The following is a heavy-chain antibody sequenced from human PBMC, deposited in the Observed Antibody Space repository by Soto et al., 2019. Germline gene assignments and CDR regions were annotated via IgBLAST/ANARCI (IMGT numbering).Heavy chain of an antibody. J-gene: IGHJ4*02. CDR2: ISGSGGST. D-gene: IGHD4-17*01. V-gene: IGHV3-23*01. Sequence: EVQLLESGGGLVQPGGSLRLSCAASGFTFSSYAMSWVRQAPGRGLDWVSTISGSGGSTHHTDSVKGRFTISRDNSKNTLYLQMNSLKAEDTAVYYCAKDRDYCDYSYSFDSWGQGTLVTVSS. CDR1: GFTFSSYA. CDR3: AKDRDYCDYSYSFDS.